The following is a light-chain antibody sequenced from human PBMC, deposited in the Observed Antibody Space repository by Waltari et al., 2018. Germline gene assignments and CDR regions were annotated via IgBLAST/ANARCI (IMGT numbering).Light chain of an antibody. V-gene: IGKV1-5*03. Sequence: DIQMTQSPSTLSASVGDRVTITCRASQSISSWLAWYQQKPGKAPKLLIYKASSLESGVPSRFSGSGSGTEFTLTISSLQPDDFATYYCQQYNSYSPRLTFGGGTKVEIK. CDR2: KAS. CDR1: QSISSW. J-gene: IGKJ4*01. CDR3: QQYNSYSPRLT.